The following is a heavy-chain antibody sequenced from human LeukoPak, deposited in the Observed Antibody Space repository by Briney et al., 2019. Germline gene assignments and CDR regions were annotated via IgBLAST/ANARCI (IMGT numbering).Heavy chain of an antibody. CDR3: AKKTITFGGVIATPDH. V-gene: IGHV3-23*01. D-gene: IGHD3-16*02. CDR2: ISGSGGST. J-gene: IGHJ4*02. Sequence: GGSLRPSCAASGFTFSSYAMSWVRQAPGKGLEWVSAISGSGGSTYYADSVKGRFTISRDNSKNTLYLQMNSLRAEDTAVYYCAKKTITFGGVIATPDHWGQGTLVTVSS. CDR1: GFTFSSYA.